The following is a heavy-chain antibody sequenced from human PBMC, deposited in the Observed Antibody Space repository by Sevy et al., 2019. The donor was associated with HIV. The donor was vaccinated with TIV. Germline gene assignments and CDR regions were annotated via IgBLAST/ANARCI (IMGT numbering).Heavy chain of an antibody. CDR2: ISNSGTTI. J-gene: IGHJ4*02. V-gene: IGHV3-48*03. D-gene: IGHD4-17*01. CDR3: ARDLPPSATTVAHFDC. CDR1: GFTCSSDE. Sequence: GGSLRLSCAASGFTCSSDEMSWVRQAPGKGLEWVSYISNSGTTIYYSDSVKGRFTISRDNARNSLYLQMNSLRAEDTAIYYCARDLPPSATTVAHFDCWGQGTLVTVSS.